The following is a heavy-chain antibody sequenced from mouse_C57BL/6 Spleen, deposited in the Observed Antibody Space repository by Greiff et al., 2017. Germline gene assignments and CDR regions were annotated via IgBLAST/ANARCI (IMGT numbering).Heavy chain of an antibody. Sequence: DVQLVESGGGLVKPGGSLKLSCAASGFTFSSYAMSWVRQTPEKRLEWVATISDGGSYTYYPDNVKGRFTISRDNAKNNLYLQMSHLKSEDTAMYYCARALLSWSYFDYWGQGTTLTVSS. CDR1: GFTFSSYA. J-gene: IGHJ2*01. CDR2: ISDGGSYT. V-gene: IGHV5-4*01. D-gene: IGHD2-10*01. CDR3: ARALLSWSYFDY.